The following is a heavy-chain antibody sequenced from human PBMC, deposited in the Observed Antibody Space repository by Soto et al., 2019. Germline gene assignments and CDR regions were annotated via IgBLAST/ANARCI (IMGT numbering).Heavy chain of an antibody. CDR2: IYYSGST. D-gene: IGHD3-22*01. V-gene: IGHV4-39*01. CDR1: GGSISSGDYY. J-gene: IGHJ4*02. Sequence: PSETLSLTCTVSGGSISSGDYYWSWIRQAPGKGLEWIGSIYYSGSTYYNPSLKSRVTISVDTSKNQFSLKLSSVTAGDTAVYYCAITYYYDSSGYYLSDYWGQGTLVTVSS. CDR3: AITYYYDSSGYYLSDY.